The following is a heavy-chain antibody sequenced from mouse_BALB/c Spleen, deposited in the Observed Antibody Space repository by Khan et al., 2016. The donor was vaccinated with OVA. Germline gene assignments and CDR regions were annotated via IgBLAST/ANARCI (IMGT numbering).Heavy chain of an antibody. CDR1: RYTFPEYT. D-gene: IGHD3-3*01. CDR2: INPKNGGT. Sequence: VQLKESGPELVKPGASVKISCKTSRYTFPEYTVHWVKQSLGKSLDWIGVINPKNGGTAYNQKFKGKATLTVDKSSSTAYMEFRSLTSEDSAVYYCARDAGRSWGQGTSVTVAS. J-gene: IGHJ4*01. CDR3: ARDAGRS. V-gene: IGHV1-18*01.